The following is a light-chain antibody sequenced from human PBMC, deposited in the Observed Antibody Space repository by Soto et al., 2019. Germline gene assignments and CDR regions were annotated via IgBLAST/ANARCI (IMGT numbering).Light chain of an antibody. Sequence: DIQMTQSPSTLSASVGDRVTITCRASQSISSWLAWYQQKPGKAPKLLIYKTSSLKSGAPSRFSGSGSGTEFTLTISSLQADYFATYYCQQSRVFGPGTKVDIK. CDR3: QQSRV. CDR1: QSISSW. V-gene: IGKV1-5*03. J-gene: IGKJ3*01. CDR2: KTS.